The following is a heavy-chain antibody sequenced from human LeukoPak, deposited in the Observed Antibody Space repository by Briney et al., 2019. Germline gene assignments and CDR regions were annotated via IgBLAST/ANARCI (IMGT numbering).Heavy chain of an antibody. Sequence: PSETLSLTCAVYGGSFSAYYWSWFRQPPGKGLEWIGEIDHSGYTNYNPSLKSRVTISADTSKNQFSLRLSSVTAADTAVYYCARHMLVRGARTYYFDYWGQGSLVTVSS. V-gene: IGHV4-34*01. CDR1: GGSFSAYY. D-gene: IGHD3-10*01. CDR2: IDHSGYT. CDR3: ARHMLVRGARTYYFDY. J-gene: IGHJ4*02.